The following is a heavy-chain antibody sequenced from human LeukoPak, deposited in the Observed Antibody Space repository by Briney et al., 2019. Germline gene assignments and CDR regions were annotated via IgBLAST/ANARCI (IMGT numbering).Heavy chain of an antibody. D-gene: IGHD5-24*01. CDR1: GGSISSSSYY. Sequence: SETLSLTCTVSGGSISSSSYYWGWIRQPPGKGLEWIGSIYYNGSTYYNPSLKSRVTISVDTSKNQFSLKLSSVTAADTAVYYCARVGMATTDAFDIWGQGTMVTVSS. CDR3: ARVGMATTDAFDI. CDR2: IYYNGST. V-gene: IGHV4-39*01. J-gene: IGHJ3*02.